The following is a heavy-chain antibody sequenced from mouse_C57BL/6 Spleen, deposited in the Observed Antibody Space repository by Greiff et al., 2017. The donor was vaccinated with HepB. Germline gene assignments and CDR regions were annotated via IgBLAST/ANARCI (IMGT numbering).Heavy chain of an antibody. CDR2: IYPRSGNT. CDR3: ARDYGSSPSYAMDY. CDR1: GYTFTSYG. V-gene: IGHV1-81*01. Sequence: VQLQQSGAELARPGASVKLSCKASGYTFTSYGISWVKQRTGQGLEWIGEIYPRSGNTYSNEKFKGKATLTADKSSSTAYMELRSLTSEDSAVYFCARDYGSSPSYAMDYWGQGTSVTVSS. D-gene: IGHD1-1*01. J-gene: IGHJ4*01.